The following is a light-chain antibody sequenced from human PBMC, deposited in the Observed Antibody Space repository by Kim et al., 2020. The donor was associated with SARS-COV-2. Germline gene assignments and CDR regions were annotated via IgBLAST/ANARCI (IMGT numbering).Light chain of an antibody. V-gene: IGKV2-30*01. J-gene: IGKJ5*01. CDR2: KVS. Sequence: QPASISCKTIRSLVYSGGNNFLAWFQQRPGQSPRRLIYKVSNRDSGVPDRFSGSGAGTDFTLKISRVEAEDFGVYYCMQGIHPITFGQGTRLDIK. CDR3: MQGIHPIT. CDR1: RSLVYSGGNNF.